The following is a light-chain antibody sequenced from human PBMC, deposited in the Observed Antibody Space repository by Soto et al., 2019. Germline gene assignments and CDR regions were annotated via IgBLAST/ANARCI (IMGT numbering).Light chain of an antibody. CDR3: QQYGSSPWT. Sequence: EIVLYKSPATLSLTPGERGTLSCRASESVTDYLAWYQQKPGQAPRLLVYDVSNRAAGIPTRFSGGGSGTDFTLTISRLEPEDFAVYYCQQYGSSPWTFGQGTKVDVK. J-gene: IGKJ1*01. V-gene: IGKV3-20*01. CDR1: ESVTDY. CDR2: DVS.